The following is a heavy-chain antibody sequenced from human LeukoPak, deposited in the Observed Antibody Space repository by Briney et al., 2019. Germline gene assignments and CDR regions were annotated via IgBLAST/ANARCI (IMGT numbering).Heavy chain of an antibody. CDR1: GFTFSSYA. CDR2: ISYDGSNK. D-gene: IGHD6-6*01. CDR3: AVQDELAPFDY. V-gene: IGHV3-30*04. J-gene: IGHJ4*02. Sequence: PGGSLRLSCAASGFTFSSYAMHWVRQAPGKGLEWVAVISYDGSNKYYADSVKGRFTISRDNSKNTLYLQMNSLRAEDTAVYYCAVQDELAPFDYWGQGTLVTVSS.